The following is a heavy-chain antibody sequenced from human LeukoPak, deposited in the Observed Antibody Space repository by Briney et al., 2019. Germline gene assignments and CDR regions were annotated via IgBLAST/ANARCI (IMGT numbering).Heavy chain of an antibody. D-gene: IGHD6-19*01. Sequence: LEWVSSISSSSSYIYYAHSVKGRFTISRDNAKNSLYLQMNSLRAEDTAVYYCARDPVAGAYWGQGTLVTVSS. CDR3: ARDPVAGAY. CDR2: ISSSSSYI. V-gene: IGHV3-21*01. J-gene: IGHJ4*02.